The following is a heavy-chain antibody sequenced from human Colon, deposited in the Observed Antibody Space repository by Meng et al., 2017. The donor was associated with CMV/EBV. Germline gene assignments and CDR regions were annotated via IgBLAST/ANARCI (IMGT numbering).Heavy chain of an antibody. Sequence: RPSCVVPGFTFGKFGISWVHQAPGKGLEWVANITEDGSETKYGASVRGRFIISRDNAKNSVFLQMNSLRVDDTGIYYCTGETYWFDYWGQGVLVTVSS. V-gene: IGHV3-7*01. D-gene: IGHD2-21*01. J-gene: IGHJ4*02. CDR2: ITEDGSET. CDR3: TGETYWFDY. CDR1: GFTFGKFG.